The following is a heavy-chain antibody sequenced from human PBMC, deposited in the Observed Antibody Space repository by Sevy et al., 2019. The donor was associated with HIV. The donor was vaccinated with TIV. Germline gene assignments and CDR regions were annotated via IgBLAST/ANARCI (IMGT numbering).Heavy chain of an antibody. CDR3: AKVGITIFGVVTSRDYYYYYYMDV. CDR1: GFTFSSYG. J-gene: IGHJ6*03. V-gene: IGHV3-30*02. D-gene: IGHD3-3*01. CDR2: IRYDGSNK. Sequence: GGSLRLSCAASGFTFSSYGMHWVRQAPGKGLEWVAFIRYDGSNKYYADSVKGRFTISRDNSKNTLYLQMNSLRAEDTAVYYCAKVGITIFGVVTSRDYYYYYYMDVWGNGTTVTVSS.